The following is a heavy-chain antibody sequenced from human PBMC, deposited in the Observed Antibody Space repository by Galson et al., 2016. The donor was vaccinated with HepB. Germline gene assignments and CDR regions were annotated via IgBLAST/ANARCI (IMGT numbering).Heavy chain of an antibody. CDR3: ARDWIPYYYYGMDV. CDR1: GFTFSSYE. D-gene: IGHD5-18*01. Sequence: SLRLSCAASGFTFSSYEMNWVRQAPGKGLEWVSSISSSRSYIYYADSVKGRFTISRDNAKSSLYLQMNSLRAEDTAVYYCARDWIPYYYYGMDVWGQATTVTVSS. CDR2: ISSSRSYI. V-gene: IGHV3-21*01. J-gene: IGHJ6*02.